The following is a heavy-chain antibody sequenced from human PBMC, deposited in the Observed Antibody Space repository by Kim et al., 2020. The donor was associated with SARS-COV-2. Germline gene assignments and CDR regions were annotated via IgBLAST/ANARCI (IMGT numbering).Heavy chain of an antibody. CDR1: GFTFSSYS. CDR2: ISSSSSTI. D-gene: IGHD3-10*01. CDR3: ARDQGPDYYGSGSYGY. J-gene: IGHJ4*02. V-gene: IGHV3-48*02. Sequence: GGSLRLSCAASGFTFSSYSMNWVRQAPGKGLEWVSYISSSSSTIYYADSVKGRFTISRDNAKNSLYLQMNSLRDEDTAVYYCARDQGPDYYGSGSYGYWGQGTLVTVSS.